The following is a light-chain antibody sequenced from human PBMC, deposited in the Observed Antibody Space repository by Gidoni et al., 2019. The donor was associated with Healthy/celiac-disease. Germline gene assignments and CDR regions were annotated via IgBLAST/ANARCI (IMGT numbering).Light chain of an antibody. V-gene: IGKV1-39*01. J-gene: IGKJ4*01. CDR3: QQRYSTPLT. CDR1: QSISSN. Sequence: DIQISQSPSSLSASVGDRVTITCRASQSISSNLNWYQQKPGKAPNPLIYAAASWKSGVTSRWSGSGSGTEVTLTISSMQAEDVATYYCQQRYSTPLTFGGGTKVEIK. CDR2: AAA.